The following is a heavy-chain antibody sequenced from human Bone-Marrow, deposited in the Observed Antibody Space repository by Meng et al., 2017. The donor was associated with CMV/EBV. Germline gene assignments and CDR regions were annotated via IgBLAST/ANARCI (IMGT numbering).Heavy chain of an antibody. V-gene: IGHV3-33*06. CDR3: AKGDYDFWSALSH. J-gene: IGHJ4*02. CDR2: IWYDGSNK. D-gene: IGHD3-3*01. Sequence: GGSLRLSCAASGFTFSSYWMHWVRQAPGKGLEWVAVIWYDGSNKYYADSVKGRFTISRDNSKNTLYLQMNSLRAEDTAVYYCAKGDYDFWSALSHWGQGTLVTVSS. CDR1: GFTFSSYW.